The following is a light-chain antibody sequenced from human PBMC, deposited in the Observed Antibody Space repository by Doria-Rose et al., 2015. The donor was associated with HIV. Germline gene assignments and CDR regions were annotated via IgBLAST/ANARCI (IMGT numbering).Light chain of an antibody. CDR2: EVN. CDR3: CSYAGTPLV. Sequence: GSYNLFSLYLQHPVTAPKLMIYEVNKRPSGVSYRFSGSKSGNTASLTISGLQAEDEADYYCCSYAGTPLVFGSGTKVTGL. V-gene: IGLV2-23*02. CDR1: GSYNL. J-gene: IGLJ1*01.